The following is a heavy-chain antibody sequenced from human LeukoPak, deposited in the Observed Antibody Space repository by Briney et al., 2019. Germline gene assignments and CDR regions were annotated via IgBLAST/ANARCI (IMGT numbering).Heavy chain of an antibody. CDR3: AREGGWSYGGNSVIDY. D-gene: IGHD4-23*01. CDR1: GGSISSGGYY. J-gene: IGHJ4*02. CDR2: IYYSGST. Sequence: PSETLSLTCTVSGGSISSGGYYWSWIRQHPGKGLEWIGYIYYSGSTYYNPSLKSRVTISVDTSKNQFSLKLSSVTAADTAVCYCAREGGWSYGGNSVIDYWGQGTLVTVSS. V-gene: IGHV4-31*03.